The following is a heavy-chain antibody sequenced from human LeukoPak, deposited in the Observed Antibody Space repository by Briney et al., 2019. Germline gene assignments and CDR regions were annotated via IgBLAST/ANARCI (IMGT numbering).Heavy chain of an antibody. D-gene: IGHD3-10*01. J-gene: IGHJ6*02. CDR2: ISAYNGNT. CDR1: GYTFTSYG. CDR3: ARDPGVEYYYGMDV. V-gene: IGHV1-18*01. Sequence: GASVKVSCKASGYTFTSYGINWVRQAPGQGLEWMGWISAYNGNTNYAQKLQGRVTMTTDTSTSTAYMELRSLRSDDTAVYYCARDPGVEYYYGMDVWGQGTTVTVSS.